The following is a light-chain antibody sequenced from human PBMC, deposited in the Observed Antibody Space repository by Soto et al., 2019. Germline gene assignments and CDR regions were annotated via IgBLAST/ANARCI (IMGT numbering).Light chain of an antibody. CDR1: QSVSRY. CDR2: DAS. Sequence: EIVLTQSPATLSLSPGERATLSCRASQSVSRYLAWYQQKPGQAPRLLIYDASNRATGIPARFSGSGSGTDFTLTIGSLEREDFIVYYCPQRSNWTPSITFGQTTRLEI. J-gene: IGKJ5*01. V-gene: IGKV3-11*01. CDR3: PQRSNWTPSIT.